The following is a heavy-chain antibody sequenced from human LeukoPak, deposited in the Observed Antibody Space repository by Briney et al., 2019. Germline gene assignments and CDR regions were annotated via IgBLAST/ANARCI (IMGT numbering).Heavy chain of an antibody. CDR1: GFTFSSYW. CDR3: ARSPWLVGATSYYFDY. D-gene: IGHD1-26*01. V-gene: IGHV3-7*01. Sequence: GGSLRLSCAASGFTFSSYWMSWVRQAPGKGLGWVANIKQDGSEKYYVDSVKGRFTISRDNAKNSLYLQMNSLRAEDTAVYYCARSPWLVGATSYYFDYWGQGTLVAVSS. CDR2: IKQDGSEK. J-gene: IGHJ4*02.